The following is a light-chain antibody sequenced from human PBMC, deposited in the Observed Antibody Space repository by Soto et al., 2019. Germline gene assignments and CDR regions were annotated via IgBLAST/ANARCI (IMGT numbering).Light chain of an antibody. V-gene: IGKV2D-29*02. CDR2: EVS. J-gene: IGKJ5*01. CDR3: MQSTQLPPT. CDR1: QSLLHITGETF. Sequence: DFLMPQPHISLSVAPGQPASISCKSSQSLLHITGETFLFWYLQKPGQSPQLLIYEVSTRVSGVPDRFSGSGSGTDFTLEISRVETDDVGIYYCMQSTQLPPTFGQGCLLEIK.